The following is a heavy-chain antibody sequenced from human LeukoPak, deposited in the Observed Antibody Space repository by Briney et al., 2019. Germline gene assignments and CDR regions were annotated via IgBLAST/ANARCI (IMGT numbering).Heavy chain of an antibody. Sequence: GGSLRLSCAAAGFTFSSYWMSWVRQAPGKGLEWVSYISSSGSTIYYADSVKGRFTISRDNAKNSLYLQMNSLRAEDTAVYYCARGVGQWLTNNWFDPWGQGTLVTVSS. J-gene: IGHJ5*02. V-gene: IGHV3-48*04. D-gene: IGHD6-19*01. CDR1: GFTFSSYW. CDR3: ARGVGQWLTNNWFDP. CDR2: ISSSGSTI.